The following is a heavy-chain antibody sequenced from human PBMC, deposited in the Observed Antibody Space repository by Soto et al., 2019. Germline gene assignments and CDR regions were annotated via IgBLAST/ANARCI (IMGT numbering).Heavy chain of an antibody. D-gene: IGHD6-19*01. V-gene: IGHV1-69*02. CDR2: IIPILGIA. J-gene: IGHJ4*02. CDR3: ARALRGIAVAGYDY. CDR1: GGTFSSYT. Sequence: ASVKVSCKASGGTFSSYTISWVRQAPGQGLEWMGRIIPILGIANYAQKFQGRVTITADKSTSTAYMELSSLRSEDTAVYYCARALRGIAVAGYDYWGQGTLVTVSS.